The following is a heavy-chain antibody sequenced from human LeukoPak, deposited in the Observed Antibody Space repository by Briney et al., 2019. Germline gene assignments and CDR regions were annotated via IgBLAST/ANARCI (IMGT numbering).Heavy chain of an antibody. J-gene: IGHJ6*04. CDR1: GFTFSSYW. Sequence: PSGRSLRLSCAASGFTFSSYWMSWVRQAPGKGLEWVANIKQDGSEKYYVDSVKGRFTISRDNAKNSLYLQMNSLRAEDTAVYYCARDPIIAVADHYYYYGMDVWGKGTTVTVSS. D-gene: IGHD6-19*01. V-gene: IGHV3-7*03. CDR2: IKQDGSEK. CDR3: ARDPIIAVADHYYYYGMDV.